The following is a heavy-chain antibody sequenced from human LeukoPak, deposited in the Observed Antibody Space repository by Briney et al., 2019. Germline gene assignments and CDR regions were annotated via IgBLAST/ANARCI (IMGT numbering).Heavy chain of an antibody. CDR2: ISAYNGNT. D-gene: IGHD3-22*01. CDR3: ARGTTMIVVVIPDDAFDI. J-gene: IGHJ3*02. CDR1: GGTFSSYA. Sequence: ASVKVSCKASGGTFSSYAISWVRQAPGQGLEWMGWISAYNGNTNYAQKLQGRVTMTTDTSTSTAYMELRSLRSDDTAVYYCARGTTMIVVVIPDDAFDIWGQGTMVTVSS. V-gene: IGHV1-18*01.